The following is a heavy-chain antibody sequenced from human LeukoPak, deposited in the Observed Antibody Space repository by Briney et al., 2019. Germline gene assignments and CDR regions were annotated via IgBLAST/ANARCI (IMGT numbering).Heavy chain of an antibody. Sequence: GSLRLSCAASGFTFSNAWMSWVRQAPGKGLEWVGRIKSKTDGGTTDYAAPVKGRFTISRDDSKNTLYLQMNSLKTEDTAVYYCTTDRYYYDSSGYYWYFDYWGQGTLVTVSS. J-gene: IGHJ4*02. CDR1: GFTFSNAW. D-gene: IGHD3-22*01. V-gene: IGHV3-15*01. CDR2: IKSKTDGGTT. CDR3: TTDRYYYDSSGYYWYFDY.